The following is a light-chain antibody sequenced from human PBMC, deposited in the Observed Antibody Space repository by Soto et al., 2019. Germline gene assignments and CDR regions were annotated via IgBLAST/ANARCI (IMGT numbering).Light chain of an antibody. Sequence: QPVLTQTPSASGAPGQRVTISCSGSSSNIGGNTVNWFQHLPGTAPKLLIYTNNQRPSGVPDRFSGSKSGTSASLAISGLQSEDEADYYCAAWDDTLNGVVFGGGTKLTVL. V-gene: IGLV1-44*01. CDR3: AAWDDTLNGVV. CDR1: SSNIGGNT. J-gene: IGLJ2*01. CDR2: TNN.